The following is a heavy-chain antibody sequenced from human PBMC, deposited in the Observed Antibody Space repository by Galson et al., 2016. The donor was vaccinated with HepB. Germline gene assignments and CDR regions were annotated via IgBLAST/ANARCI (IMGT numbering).Heavy chain of an antibody. V-gene: IGHV1-3*01. D-gene: IGHD6-13*01. CDR3: ARGGRAAAASFTYSGMDV. CDR2: IIPGTGST. Sequence: SVKVSCKASGYTFTSYTLYWVRQAPGQRLEWMGWIIPGTGSTKYSQKFQDRVTITRDTSATTAYMELISLKSEDTAVYYCARGGRAAAASFTYSGMDVWGQGTTVTVS. J-gene: IGHJ6*02. CDR1: GYTFTSYT.